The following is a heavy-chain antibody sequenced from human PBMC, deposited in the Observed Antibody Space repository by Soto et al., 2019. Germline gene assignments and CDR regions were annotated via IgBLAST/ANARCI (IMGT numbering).Heavy chain of an antibody. D-gene: IGHD3-3*01. V-gene: IGHV3-30-3*01. CDR1: GFTFSSHG. Sequence: QVQLVEFGGGVVQPGEYLRLSCAASGFTFSSHGIHWVRQAQGKGLEWVAEISYEGTNKYYAESVKGRFTISRDNSKNTLLLEMNNLRPEDTAIYYCARDPGFLEWLPIAYFDCWGQGTLVTVSS. CDR2: ISYEGTNK. J-gene: IGHJ4*02. CDR3: ARDPGFLEWLPIAYFDC.